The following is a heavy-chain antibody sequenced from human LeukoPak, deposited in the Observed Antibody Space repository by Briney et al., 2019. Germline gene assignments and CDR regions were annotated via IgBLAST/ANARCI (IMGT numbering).Heavy chain of an antibody. Sequence: PSETLSLTWTVYGGPFSGYYGSWIRQPPGKGLEWIGEINHSGSANYNPSLKSRVTISVDMSKNQFSLKLSSVTAADTAVYYCARARGDYYDSSGYYSAFDYWGQGTLVTVSS. V-gene: IGHV4-34*01. CDR2: INHSGSA. D-gene: IGHD3-22*01. J-gene: IGHJ4*02. CDR3: ARARGDYYDSSGYYSAFDY. CDR1: GGPFSGYY.